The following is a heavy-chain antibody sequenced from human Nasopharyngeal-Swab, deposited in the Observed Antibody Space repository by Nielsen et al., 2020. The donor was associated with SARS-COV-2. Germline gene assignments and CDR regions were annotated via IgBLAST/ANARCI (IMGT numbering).Heavy chain of an antibody. Sequence: GGSLSLSCSASGFIFKNYSINCVRPAPGRLLEWVSSILVAVARTTYADSVKGRFTISTDNSKNTLDLQMNSLRAEDTAVYYCARDGVVVAATPNTPYYYYGMDVWGQGTKVTVSS. J-gene: IGHJ6*01. CDR1: GFIFKNYS. V-gene: IGHV3-23*01. D-gene: IGHD2-15*01. CDR3: ARDGVVVAATPNTPYYYYGMDV. CDR2: ILVAVART.